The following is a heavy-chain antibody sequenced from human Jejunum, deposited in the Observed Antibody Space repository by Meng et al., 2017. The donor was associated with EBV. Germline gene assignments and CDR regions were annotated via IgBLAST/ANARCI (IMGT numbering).Heavy chain of an antibody. CDR1: GGPVSGHY. J-gene: IGHJ4*02. V-gene: IGHV4-34*01. CDR3: RQAFCSAEAGCSDR. CDR2: INESGST. D-gene: IGHD3-3*01. Sequence: QVHLQQWGAGLLKPSETLSPTCAAYGGPVSGHYWSWIRQSPGKRLEWIGEINESGSTNYNPSLKSRVIIFMDTSKNQFSLNLNSVIAADTAVYYCRQAFCSAEAGCSDRWGPGTMVTVSA.